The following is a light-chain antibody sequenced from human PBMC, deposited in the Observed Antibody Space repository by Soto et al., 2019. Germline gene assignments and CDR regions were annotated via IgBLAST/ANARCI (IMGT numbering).Light chain of an antibody. CDR2: GAS. V-gene: IGKV3-20*01. J-gene: IGKJ1*01. Sequence: EIVLTQSPGTLSSSPGERVILSCRASQRLSTTFLAWYQHKTGQAPRVLIYGASSRAPGIPDRFSGSGSETDFTLTISRLEDEDFAVYYCHHYGRSPWTFGQGTKVDIK. CDR3: HHYGRSPWT. CDR1: QRLSTTF.